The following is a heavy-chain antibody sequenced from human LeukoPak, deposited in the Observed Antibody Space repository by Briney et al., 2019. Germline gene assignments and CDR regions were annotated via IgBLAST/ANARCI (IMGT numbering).Heavy chain of an antibody. CDR1: GGSISSGDYY. J-gene: IGHJ1*01. Sequence: SQTLSLTCTVSGGSISSGDYYWTWIRQPPGKGLEWVGYIYYSGSTYYNPSLKSRVTISVDTSENQFSLKLSSVTAADTAVYYCARTSRTGEPEYFQHWGQGTLVTVSS. D-gene: IGHD2-8*02. V-gene: IGHV4-30-4*01. CDR2: IYYSGST. CDR3: ARTSRTGEPEYFQH.